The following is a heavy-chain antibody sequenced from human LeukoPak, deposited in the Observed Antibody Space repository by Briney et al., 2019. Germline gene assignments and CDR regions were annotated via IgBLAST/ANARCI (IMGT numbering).Heavy chain of an antibody. D-gene: IGHD3-16*01. CDR1: GASFSNYY. V-gene: IGHV4-59*01. CDR3: ARDQLGDAVDI. CDR2: IFYSGDT. J-gene: IGHJ3*02. Sequence: SETLSLTCTVSGASFSNYYWTWIRQPPGRGLEWIGYIFYSGDTNYNPYLKSRVTMSLDTSKNQFSLRLNSVTAADTAMYYCARDQLGDAVDIWGQGTMVTVSS.